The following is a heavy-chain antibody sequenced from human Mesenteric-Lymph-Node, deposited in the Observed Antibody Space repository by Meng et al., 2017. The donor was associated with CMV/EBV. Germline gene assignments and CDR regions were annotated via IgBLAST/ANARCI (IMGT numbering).Heavy chain of an antibody. J-gene: IGHJ4*02. CDR2: SLYSGST. D-gene: IGHD5-18*01. Sequence: SGGSVNYGSYYWAWIRQSPGKGLEWIGYSLYSGSTKYSPSLKSRITISFDTSKNQVSLNLKSVTAADTAVYYCARGNSYFSFYLDYWGQGALVTVSS. V-gene: IGHV4-61*01. CDR3: ARGNSYFSFYLDY. CDR1: GGSVNYGSYY.